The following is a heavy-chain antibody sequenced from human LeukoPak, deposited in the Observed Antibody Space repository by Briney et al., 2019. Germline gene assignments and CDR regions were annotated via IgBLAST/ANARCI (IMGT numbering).Heavy chain of an antibody. J-gene: IGHJ5*02. CDR2: IYVSGST. CDR1: AGSISIGSYY. CDR3: ARLLGYCSSTSCYTGWFDP. Sequence: RSETLSPASTVSAGSISIGSYYCDWIRQPPGRGQDWTGRIYVSGSTYNSPSLKCRVTISVHTSQNQCSLKLSSVSAADTAVYYCARLLGYCSSTSCYTGWFDPWGQGTLVTVSS. V-gene: IGHV4-39*01. D-gene: IGHD2-2*02.